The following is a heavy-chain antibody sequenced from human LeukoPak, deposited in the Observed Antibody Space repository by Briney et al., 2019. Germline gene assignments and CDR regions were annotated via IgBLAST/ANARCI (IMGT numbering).Heavy chain of an antibody. V-gene: IGHV3-48*03. CDR3: ARNNNDYGDPGWSDP. D-gene: IGHD4/OR15-4a*01. Sequence: GGSLRLSCAASGFTFSSYEMNWVRQAPWKGLEWVSYISSSGSTIYYADSVKGRFTISRDNAKNSLYLQMNSLRAEDTAVYYCARNNNDYGDPGWSDPWGQGTLVTVSS. CDR2: ISSSGSTI. CDR1: GFTFSSYE. J-gene: IGHJ5*02.